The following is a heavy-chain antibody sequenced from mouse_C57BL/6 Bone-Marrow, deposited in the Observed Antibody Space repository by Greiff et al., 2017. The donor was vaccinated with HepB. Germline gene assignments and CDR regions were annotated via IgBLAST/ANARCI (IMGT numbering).Heavy chain of an antibody. J-gene: IGHJ4*01. CDR1: GYTFTSYW. Sequence: VQLQQPGAELVKPGASVKLSCKASGYTFTSYWMQWVKQRPGQGLEWIVEIDPSDSYTNYNQKFKGKATLTVDTSSSTAYMQLSSLTSEDSAVYYCAREGLLWPYAMDYWGQGTSVTVSS. CDR3: AREGLLWPYAMDY. D-gene: IGHD2-1*01. V-gene: IGHV1-50*01. CDR2: IDPSDSYT.